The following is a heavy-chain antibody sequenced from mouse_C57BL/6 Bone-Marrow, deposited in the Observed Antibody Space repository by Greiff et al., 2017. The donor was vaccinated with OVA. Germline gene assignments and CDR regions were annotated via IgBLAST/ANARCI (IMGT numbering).Heavy chain of an antibody. Sequence: QVQLKQPGAELVKPGASVKLSCKASGYTFTSYWMHWVKQRPGRGLEWIGRIDPNSGGTKYNEKFTSKATLTVDKPSSTAYMHLSRLTSEDSAVYYCARRGIYYDYDGGDAMDYWGQGNSVTVSS. CDR3: ARRGIYYDYDGGDAMDY. D-gene: IGHD2-4*01. J-gene: IGHJ4*01. CDR1: GYTFTSYW. V-gene: IGHV1-72*01. CDR2: IDPNSGGT.